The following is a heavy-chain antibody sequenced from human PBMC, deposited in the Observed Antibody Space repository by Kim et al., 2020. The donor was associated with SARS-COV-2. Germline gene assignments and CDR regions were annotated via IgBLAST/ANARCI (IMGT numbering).Heavy chain of an antibody. D-gene: IGHD6-25*01. J-gene: IGHJ5*02. V-gene: IGHV4-34*01. CDR3: SRGRLAATGWFDP. CDR1: GGSFSGYY. Sequence: SETLSLTCAVYGGSFSGYYWSWIRQPPGKGLEWIGEINHSGSTNYNPSLKSRVTISVDTSTNQFYLKLSSVTAADTAAYYYSRGRLAATGWFDPCGQGT. CDR2: INHSGST.